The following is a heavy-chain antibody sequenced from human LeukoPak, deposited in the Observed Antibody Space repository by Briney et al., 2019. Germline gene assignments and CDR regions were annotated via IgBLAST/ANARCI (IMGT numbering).Heavy chain of an antibody. V-gene: IGHV1-18*01. CDR2: ISAYNGNT. CDR1: GYTFTSYG. Sequence: ASVKVSCKASGYTFTSYGISWVRQAPGQGLEWMGWISAYNGNTNYAQKLQGRVTVTTDTSTSTAYMELRSLRSDDTAVYYCARVGVAAAGSGREFDYWGQGPLVTVSS. CDR3: ARVGVAAAGSGREFDY. D-gene: IGHD6-13*01. J-gene: IGHJ4*02.